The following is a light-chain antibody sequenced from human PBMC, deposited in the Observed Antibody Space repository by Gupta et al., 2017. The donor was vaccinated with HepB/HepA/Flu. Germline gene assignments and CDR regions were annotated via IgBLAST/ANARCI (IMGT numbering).Light chain of an antibody. J-gene: IGKJ2*04. CDR2: KAS. CDR1: QSISSW. CDR3: QQYKRYPWS. Sequence: DIQMTQSPSTLSASVGDRVTITCRASQSISSWLAWYQQKPGKAPKLLIYKASSLESGVPSRFSGSGSGTEFTLTISSLQPDDVATYYCQQYKRYPWSFGQGTKLEIK. V-gene: IGKV1-5*03.